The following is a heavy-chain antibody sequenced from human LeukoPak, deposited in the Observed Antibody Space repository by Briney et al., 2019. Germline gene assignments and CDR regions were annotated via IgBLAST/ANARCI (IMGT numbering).Heavy chain of an antibody. CDR2: IGGSSSYI. CDR3: AREMSEAFDY. CDR1: GFTFSSYS. J-gene: IGHJ4*02. Sequence: PGGSLRLSCAASGFTFSSYSMNWVRQAPGKGLEWVSSIGGSSSYIYYAHSLKGRFTISRDNAKNSLYLQMDGLKGEDTAVYYWAREMSEAFDYWGQGTLVTVSS. V-gene: IGHV3-21*01.